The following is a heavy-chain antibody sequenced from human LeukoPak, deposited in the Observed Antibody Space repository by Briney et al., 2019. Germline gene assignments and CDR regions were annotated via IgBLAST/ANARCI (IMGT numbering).Heavy chain of an antibody. CDR2: ISAYNGNT. Sequence: ASVKVSCKASGYTFTSYGISWVRQAPGQGLEWMGWISAYNGNTNYAQKLQGRVTMTTDTSTSTAYMELRSLRSDDTAVYYCARAGGDIAATAYDAFDIWGQGTMVTVSS. CDR1: GYTFTSYG. CDR3: ARAGGDIAATAYDAFDI. V-gene: IGHV1-18*01. D-gene: IGHD5-12*01. J-gene: IGHJ3*02.